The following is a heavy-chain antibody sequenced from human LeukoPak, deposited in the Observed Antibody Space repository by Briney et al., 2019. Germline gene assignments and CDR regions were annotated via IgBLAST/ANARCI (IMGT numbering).Heavy chain of an antibody. J-gene: IGHJ4*02. D-gene: IGHD5-24*01. CDR3: ARPAEMATRKVYYFDY. CDR1: GYTFTGYY. Sequence: ASVKVSCKASGYTFTGYYMHWVRQAPGQGLEWMGWINPNSGGTNYAQKFQGRVTMTRDTSISTAYMELSRLRSDDTAVYHCARPAEMATRKVYYFDYWGQGTLVTVSS. V-gene: IGHV1-2*02. CDR2: INPNSGGT.